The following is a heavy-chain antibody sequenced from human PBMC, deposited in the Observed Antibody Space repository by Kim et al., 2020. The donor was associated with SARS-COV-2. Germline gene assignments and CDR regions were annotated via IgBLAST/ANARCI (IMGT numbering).Heavy chain of an antibody. CDR2: IIPIFGTA. D-gene: IGHD1-26*01. J-gene: IGHJ3*02. CDR3: ARDSGSFYDAFDI. Sequence: SVKVSCKASGGTFSSYAISWVRQAPGQGLEWMGGIIPIFGTASYAQKFQGRVTITADESTSTAYMELSSLRSEDTAVYYCARDSGSFYDAFDIWGQGTMVTVSS. CDR1: GGTFSSYA. V-gene: IGHV1-69*13.